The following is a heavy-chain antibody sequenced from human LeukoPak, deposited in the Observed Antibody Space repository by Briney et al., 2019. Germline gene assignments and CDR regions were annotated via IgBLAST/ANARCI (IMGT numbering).Heavy chain of an antibody. J-gene: IGHJ5*02. CDR3: ARDRGQDGFDP. CDR1: GYTFTSYD. Sequence: ASVKVSCKASGYTFTSYDINWVRQATGQGLEWMGWMNPNSGGTNYAQKFQGWVTMTRDTSISTAYMELSRLRSDDTAVYYCARDRGQDGFDPWGQGTLVTVSS. CDR2: MNPNSGGT. V-gene: IGHV1-2*04.